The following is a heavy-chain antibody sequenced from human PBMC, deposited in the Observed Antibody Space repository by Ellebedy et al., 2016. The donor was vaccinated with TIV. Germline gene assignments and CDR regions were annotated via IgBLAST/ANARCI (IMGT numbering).Heavy chain of an antibody. V-gene: IGHV4-59*12. D-gene: IGHD3-22*01. CDR3: ASSSGYRDDAFDI. CDR1: GGSISSYY. CDR2: IYYSGST. J-gene: IGHJ3*02. Sequence: MPSETLSLTCTVSGGSISSYYWSWIRQPPGKGLEWIGYIYYSGSTNYNPSLKSRVTISVDTSKNQFSLKLSSVTAADTAVYYCASSSGYRDDAFDIWGQGTMVTVSS.